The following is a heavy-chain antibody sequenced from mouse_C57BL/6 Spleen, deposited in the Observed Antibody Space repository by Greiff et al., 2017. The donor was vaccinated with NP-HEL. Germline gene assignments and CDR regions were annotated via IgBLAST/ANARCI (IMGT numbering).Heavy chain of an antibody. Sequence: DVHLVESGGDLVKPGGSLKLSCAASGFTFSSYGMSWVRQTPDKRLEWVATISSGGSYTYYPDSVKGRFTISRDNAKNTLYLQMSSLKSEDTAMYYCARQTTVVATRAMDYWGQGTSVTVSS. CDR1: GFTFSSYG. J-gene: IGHJ4*01. D-gene: IGHD1-1*01. CDR2: ISSGGSYT. V-gene: IGHV5-6*01. CDR3: ARQTTVVATRAMDY.